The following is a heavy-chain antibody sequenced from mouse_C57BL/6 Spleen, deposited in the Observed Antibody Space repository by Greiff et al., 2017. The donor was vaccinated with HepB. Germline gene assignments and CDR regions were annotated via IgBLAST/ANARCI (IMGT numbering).Heavy chain of an antibody. CDR2: IYPGDGDT. CDR1: GYAFSSYW. V-gene: IGHV1-80*01. CDR3: AKGETYYYAMDY. Sequence: QVQLQQSGAELVKPGASVKISCKASGYAFSSYWMNWVKQRPGKGLEWIGQIYPGDGDTNYNGKFKGKATLTADKSSSTAYMQLSSLTSEDSAVYFCAKGETYYYAMDYWGQGTSVTVSS. J-gene: IGHJ4*01.